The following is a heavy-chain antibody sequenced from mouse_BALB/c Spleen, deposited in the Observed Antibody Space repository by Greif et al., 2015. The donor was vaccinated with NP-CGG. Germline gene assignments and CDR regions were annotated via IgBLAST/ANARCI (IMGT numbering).Heavy chain of an antibody. CDR1: GYAFTNYL. J-gene: IGHJ3*01. CDR3: ARSGGDYDVAY. D-gene: IGHD2-4*01. V-gene: IGHV1-54*01. Sequence: QVQLQQSGAELVRPGTSVKVSCKASGYAFTNYLIEWVKQRPGQGLEWIGVINPGSGGTNYNEKFKGKATLTADKSSSTAYMQLSSLTSDDSAVYFCARSGGDYDVAYWGQGTLATVSA. CDR2: INPGSGGT.